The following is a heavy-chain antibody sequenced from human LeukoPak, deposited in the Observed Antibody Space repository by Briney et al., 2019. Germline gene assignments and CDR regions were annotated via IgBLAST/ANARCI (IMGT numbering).Heavy chain of an antibody. Sequence: PSETLSLTCAVYGGSFSGYYWSWIRQPPGKGLEWIGEINHSGSTNYNPSLKSRVTISVDTAKNQYSLKLSSVTAADTAVYYCARHARDGYNPFDYWGQGTLVTVSS. V-gene: IGHV4-34*01. CDR2: INHSGST. D-gene: IGHD5-24*01. J-gene: IGHJ4*02. CDR1: GGSFSGYY. CDR3: ARHARDGYNPFDY.